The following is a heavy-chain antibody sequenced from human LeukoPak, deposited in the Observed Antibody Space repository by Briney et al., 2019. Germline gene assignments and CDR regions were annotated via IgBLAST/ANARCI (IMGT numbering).Heavy chain of an antibody. Sequence: ASVKVSCKASGYTFTSYGISWVRQAPGQGLEWMGWNSAYNGNTNYAQKLQGRVTMTTDTSTSTAYMELRSLRSDDTAVYYCASSAYSGYLDYWGQGTLVTVSS. V-gene: IGHV1-18*01. J-gene: IGHJ4*02. D-gene: IGHD5-12*01. CDR1: GYTFTSYG. CDR3: ASSAYSGYLDY. CDR2: NSAYNGNT.